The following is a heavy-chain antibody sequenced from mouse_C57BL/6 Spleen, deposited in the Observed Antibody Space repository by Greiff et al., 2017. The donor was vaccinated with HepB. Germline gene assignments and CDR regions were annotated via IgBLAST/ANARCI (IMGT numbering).Heavy chain of an antibody. V-gene: IGHV1-82*01. J-gene: IGHJ4*01. CDR3: AALPSYAMDY. Sequence: QVQLKESGPELVKPGASVKISCKASGYAFSSSWMNWVKQRPGKGLEWIGRIYPGDGDTNYNGKFKGKATLTADKSSSTAYMQLSSLTSEDSAVYFCAALPSYAMDYWGQGTSVTVSS. CDR2: IYPGDGDT. CDR1: GYAFSSSW.